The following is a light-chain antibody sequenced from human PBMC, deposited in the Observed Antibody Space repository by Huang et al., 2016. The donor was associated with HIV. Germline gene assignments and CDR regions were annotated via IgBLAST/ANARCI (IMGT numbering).Light chain of an antibody. CDR3: QQSYSFPRT. J-gene: IGKJ2*01. Sequence: DIQMTQSPSSLYASVGDRVTITCRASQSIGAYLNWYQQRPGRTPRLLISATSDLQGGVPSRFSGSRSGTEFTLTIANLQFQDFATYYCQQSYSFPRTFGQGSNLGIK. CDR1: QSIGAY. V-gene: IGKV1-39*01. CDR2: ATS.